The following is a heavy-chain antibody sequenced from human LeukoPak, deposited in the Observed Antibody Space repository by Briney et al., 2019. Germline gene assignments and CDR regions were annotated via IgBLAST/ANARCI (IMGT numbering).Heavy chain of an antibody. CDR3: AKAPPYYYDSSGYSA. CDR1: GFTFDDYA. CDR2: ISWNSGSI. V-gene: IGHV3-9*01. D-gene: IGHD3-22*01. J-gene: IGHJ4*02. Sequence: QAWGSPRLSCAASGFTFDDYAMHWVRQAPGKGLEWVSGISWNSGSIGYADSVKGRFTISRDNAKNSLYLQMNSLRAEDTALYYCAKAPPYYYDSSGYSAWGQGTLVTVSS.